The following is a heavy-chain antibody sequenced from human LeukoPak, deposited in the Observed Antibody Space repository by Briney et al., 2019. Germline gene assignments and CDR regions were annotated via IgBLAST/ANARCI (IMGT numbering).Heavy chain of an antibody. CDR1: GFTFSSYA. J-gene: IGHJ4*02. CDR2: ISGSGGST. CDR3: AKDGSSGWYGKNDY. D-gene: IGHD6-19*01. V-gene: IGHV3-23*01. Sequence: GGSLRLSCAAPGFTFSSYAMSWVRQAPGKGLEWVTAISGSGGSTYYADSVKGRFTISRDNSKNTLYLQMSSLRAEDTAVYYCAKDGSSGWYGKNDYWGQGTLVTVSS.